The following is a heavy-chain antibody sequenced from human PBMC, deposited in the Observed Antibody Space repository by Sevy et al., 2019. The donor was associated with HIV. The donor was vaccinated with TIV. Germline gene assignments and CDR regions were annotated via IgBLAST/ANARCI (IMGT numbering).Heavy chain of an antibody. CDR1: GFTFSSYG. J-gene: IGHJ3*02. V-gene: IGHV3-33*01. D-gene: IGHD3-9*01. CDR3: ARDYISVTTRDFDAFDI. CDR2: IWYDGSNK. Sequence: GGSLRLSCAASGFTFSSYGMHWVRQAPGKGLEWVAVIWYDGSNKYYADSVRGRFTISRDNSKNTLYLQMNSLRAEDTAVYYCARDYISVTTRDFDAFDIWGQGTMVTVSS.